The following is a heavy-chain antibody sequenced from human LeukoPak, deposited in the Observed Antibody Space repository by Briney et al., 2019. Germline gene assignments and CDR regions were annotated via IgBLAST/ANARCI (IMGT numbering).Heavy chain of an antibody. D-gene: IGHD2-2*01. Sequence: ASVKVSCKASGYTFTSYGISWVRQAPGQGLECMGWISAYNGNTNYAQKLQGRVTMTTDTSTSTAYMELRSLRSDDTAVYYCARDIVVVPAAPFDYWGQGTLVTVSS. V-gene: IGHV1-18*01. CDR1: GYTFTSYG. CDR3: ARDIVVVPAAPFDY. J-gene: IGHJ4*02. CDR2: ISAYNGNT.